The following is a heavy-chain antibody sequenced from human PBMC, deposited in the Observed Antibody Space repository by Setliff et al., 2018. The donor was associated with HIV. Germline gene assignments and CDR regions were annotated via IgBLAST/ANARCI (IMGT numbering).Heavy chain of an antibody. V-gene: IGHV3-48*01. CDR1: GFTFSSSS. CDR3: AEGDDYVWGSYRHGSYYFDY. D-gene: IGHD3-16*02. Sequence: PGGSLRLSCAGSGFTFSSSSLNWVRQAPGKGLEWVSYISSRGSTTFYADSVKGRFTISRDNSKNTLYLQMNSLRAEDTAVYYCAEGDDYVWGSYRHGSYYFDYWGQGTLVTVSS. J-gene: IGHJ4*02. CDR2: ISSRGSTT.